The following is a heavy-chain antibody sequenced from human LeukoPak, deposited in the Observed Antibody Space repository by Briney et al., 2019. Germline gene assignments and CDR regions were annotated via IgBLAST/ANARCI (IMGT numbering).Heavy chain of an antibody. CDR3: AKDRLGGPYFFHY. J-gene: IGHJ4*02. V-gene: IGHV3-30*02. D-gene: IGHD3-16*01. CDR1: GFTFSSYG. Sequence: GGSLRLSCAASGFTFSSYGMHWVRQAPGKGLEWVAFIRYDGSNKYYADSVKGRFTISRDNSKNTLYLQINSLRAEDTAVYFCAKDRLGGPYFFHYWGQGTLVTVSS. CDR2: IRYDGSNK.